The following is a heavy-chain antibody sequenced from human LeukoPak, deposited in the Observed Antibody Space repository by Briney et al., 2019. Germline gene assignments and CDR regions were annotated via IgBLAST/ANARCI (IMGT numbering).Heavy chain of an antibody. CDR2: INHSGST. CDR3: ARGGLWFGELWGYFDY. D-gene: IGHD3-10*01. Sequence: SETLSLTCAVYGGSFSGYYWSWIRQPPGKGLEWIGEINHSGSTNYNPSLKSRVTISVDTSKNQFSLKLSSVTAADTAVYYCARGGLWFGELWGYFDYWGQGTLVTVSS. J-gene: IGHJ4*02. V-gene: IGHV4-34*01. CDR1: GGSFSGYY.